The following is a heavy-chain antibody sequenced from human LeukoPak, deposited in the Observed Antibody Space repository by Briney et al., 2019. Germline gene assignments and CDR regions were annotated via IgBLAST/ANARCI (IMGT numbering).Heavy chain of an antibody. CDR3: ARGLQKMDGFDI. Sequence: PGGSLRLSCAASGFTFSNYAMSWVRQAPGKGLEWVSAINAGGGSTYYADSVKGRFTISRDNSKNTLFLQMNGLRAEDTAVYWCARGLQKMDGFDIWGQGTMVTVSS. CDR1: GFTFSNYA. CDR2: INAGGGST. V-gene: IGHV3-23*01. D-gene: IGHD5-24*01. J-gene: IGHJ3*02.